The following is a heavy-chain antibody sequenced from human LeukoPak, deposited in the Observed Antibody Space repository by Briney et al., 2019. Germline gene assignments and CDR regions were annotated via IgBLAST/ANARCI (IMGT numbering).Heavy chain of an antibody. CDR2: IYHSGST. D-gene: IGHD5-12*01. CDR1: GYSISSGYY. V-gene: IGHV4-38-2*02. Sequence: PSETLSLTCTVSGYSISSGYYWGWIRQPPGKGLEWIGSIYHSGSTYYNPSLKSRVTISVDTSKNQFSLKVSSVTAADTAVYYCARKGPYGGYAVNCLDYWGQGTLVTVSS. J-gene: IGHJ4*02. CDR3: ARKGPYGGYAVNCLDY.